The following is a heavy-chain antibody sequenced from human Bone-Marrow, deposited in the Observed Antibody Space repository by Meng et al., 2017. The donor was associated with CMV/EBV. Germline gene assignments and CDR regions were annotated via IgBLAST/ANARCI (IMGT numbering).Heavy chain of an antibody. CDR2: ISSSSSYI. CDR1: GFTFSSYS. Sequence: GGSLRLSCAASGFTFSSYSMNWVRQAPGKGLEWVSSISSSSSYIYYADSVKGRFTISRDNAKNSLYLQMNSLRAEDTAVYYCARDRSHYYYYGMDVWGQRTTVTVSS. J-gene: IGHJ6*02. V-gene: IGHV3-21*01. CDR3: ARDRSHYYYYGMDV.